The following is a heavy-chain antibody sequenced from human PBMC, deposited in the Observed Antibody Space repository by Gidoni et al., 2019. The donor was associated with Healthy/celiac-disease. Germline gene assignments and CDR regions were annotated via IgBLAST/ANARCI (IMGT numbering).Heavy chain of an antibody. CDR1: GGSLRSYY. J-gene: IGHJ3*02. V-gene: IGHV4-4*07. CDR3: ARDGVGESSGYYFEHDAFDI. Sequence: QVQLQESGPGLVKPSETLYLTCTVSGGSLRSYYWRLIRPPAGKGLEWMGRIYTSGSTTYNPSLKSRVTMSVDTSKHQFALKMSSVTAADTAVYYCARDGVGESSGYYFEHDAFDIWGQGTMVTVSS. CDR2: IYTSGST. D-gene: IGHD3-22*01.